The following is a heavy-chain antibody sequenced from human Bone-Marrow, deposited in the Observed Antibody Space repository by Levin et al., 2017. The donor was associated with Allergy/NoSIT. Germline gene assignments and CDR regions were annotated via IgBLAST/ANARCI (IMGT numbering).Heavy chain of an antibody. J-gene: IGHJ4*02. Sequence: SFPSSWSTFTGYYMHWVRQAPGQGLEWMGWINPDSGDTFYAQKFEGRVILTRDTSFTTAYMELSSLISDDTAVYYCARGLPDYWGQGTLVTVSS. V-gene: IGHV1-2*02. CDR3: ARGLPDY. D-gene: IGHD3-16*01. CDR2: INPDSGDT. CDR1: WSTFTGYY.